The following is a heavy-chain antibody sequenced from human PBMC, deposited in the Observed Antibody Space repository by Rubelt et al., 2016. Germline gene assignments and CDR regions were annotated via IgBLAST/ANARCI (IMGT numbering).Heavy chain of an antibody. V-gene: IGHV1-2*02. CDR2: INPNNGGT. CDR1: GYTFTGYH. J-gene: IGHJ5*02. Sequence: QVQLVQSGAEVKKPGASVKVSCKASGYTFTGYHIHWMRQAPGQGLEWIGWINPNNGGTSYAQKFPGRVTLTRDPSISTACMDLSSLTSDDTATYHCAGHISSSVWFDPWGQGTLVTVSS. D-gene: IGHD6-13*01. CDR3: AGHISSSVWFDP.